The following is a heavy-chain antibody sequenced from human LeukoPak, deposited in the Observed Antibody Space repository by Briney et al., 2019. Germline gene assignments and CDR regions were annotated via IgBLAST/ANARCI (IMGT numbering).Heavy chain of an antibody. CDR3: ASRPYSSTWFDY. CDR1: GFPFSAYT. Sequence: GGSLRLSCAASGFPFSAYTMTWVRQALGKGLEWVSSISSSSTYIYYADSMKGRFTISRDNAKNSLYLQMNSLRVEDTAVYYCASRPYSSTWFDYWGQGTLVTVSS. V-gene: IGHV3-21*01. D-gene: IGHD6-13*01. J-gene: IGHJ4*02. CDR2: ISSSSTYI.